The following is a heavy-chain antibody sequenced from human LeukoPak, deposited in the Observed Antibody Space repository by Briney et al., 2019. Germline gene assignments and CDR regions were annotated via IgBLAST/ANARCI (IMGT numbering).Heavy chain of an antibody. J-gene: IGHJ5*02. V-gene: IGHV1-69*08. CDR2: ITPVINSA. CDR3: TRVNLRGSQYNWFDP. CDR1: GGTFRSHT. Sequence: ASVKVSCKTSGGTFRSHTFGWVRQAPGQGLEWMGRITPVINSAKYAQKSRDRLTITADTITVTAYMELSSLTPDDTAVYYCTRVNLRGSQYNWFDPWGQGTRVIVSS. D-gene: IGHD1-26*01.